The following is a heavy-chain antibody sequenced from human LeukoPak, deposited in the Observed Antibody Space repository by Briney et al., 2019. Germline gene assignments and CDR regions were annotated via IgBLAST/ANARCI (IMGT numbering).Heavy chain of an antibody. J-gene: IGHJ4*02. D-gene: IGHD6-19*01. CDR1: GFTFISYW. V-gene: IGHV3-74*01. CDR3: ARVPNSSGWYATY. Sequence: GGALRLSCAGSGFTFISYWMHWVRQAPGKGLLWVSRINSDGCTTSYADSVKGRFTISRDNAKNTLYLQMNSLRAEDTAVYYCARVPNSSGWYATYWGQGTLVTVSS. CDR2: INSDGCTT.